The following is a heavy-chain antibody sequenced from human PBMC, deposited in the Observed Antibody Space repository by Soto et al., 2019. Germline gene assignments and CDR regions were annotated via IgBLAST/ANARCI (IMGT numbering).Heavy chain of an antibody. J-gene: IGHJ3*02. D-gene: IGHD2-2*01. V-gene: IGHV1-3*01. CDR3: ARDGEYCSSTSCQNLAAFDI. CDR1: GYTFTSYA. Sequence: ASVKVSCKASGYTFTSYAMHWVRQAPGQRLEWMGWINAGNGNTKYSQKFQGRVTITRDTSASTAYMELSSLRSEDTAVYYCARDGEYCSSTSCQNLAAFDIWGQGTMVTVSS. CDR2: INAGNGNT.